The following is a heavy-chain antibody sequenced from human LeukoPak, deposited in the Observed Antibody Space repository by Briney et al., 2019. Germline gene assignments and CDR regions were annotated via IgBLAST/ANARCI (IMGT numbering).Heavy chain of an antibody. CDR2: VHYTGST. Sequence: SETLSLTCTVSGGSIRSYYWSWIRQPPGKGLEWIGYVHYTGSTKYNPSLKSRVTISVDTSKNQFSLNLSSVTAADTAVYYCTRDSRARGDAFDIWGQGTMVAVSS. D-gene: IGHD3-10*01. CDR3: TRDSRARGDAFDI. CDR1: GGSIRSYY. V-gene: IGHV4-59*12. J-gene: IGHJ3*02.